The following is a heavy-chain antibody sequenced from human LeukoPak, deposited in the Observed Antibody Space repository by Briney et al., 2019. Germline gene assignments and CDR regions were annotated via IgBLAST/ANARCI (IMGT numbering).Heavy chain of an antibody. CDR1: GFTFSSYG. Sequence: GGTLRLSCAASGFTFSSYGMSWVRQAPGKGLEWVSAISGSGGSTYYADSVKGRFTISRDNSKNTLYLQMNSLRAEVTAVYYCAKGGLGPAAMMGRWFDPWGQGTLVTVSS. CDR3: AKGGLGPAAMMGRWFDP. J-gene: IGHJ5*02. V-gene: IGHV3-23*01. CDR2: ISGSGGST. D-gene: IGHD2-2*01.